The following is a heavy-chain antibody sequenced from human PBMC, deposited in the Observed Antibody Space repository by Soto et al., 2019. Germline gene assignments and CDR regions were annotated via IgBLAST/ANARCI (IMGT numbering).Heavy chain of an antibody. CDR1: GGTFSSYA. CDR3: ARGLGYCGGGSCYSKVENWFDP. D-gene: IGHD2-15*01. J-gene: IGHJ5*02. V-gene: IGHV1-69*12. CDR2: IIPIFGTA. Sequence: QVQLVQSGAEVKKPGSSVKVSCKASGGTFSSYAISWVRQAPGQGLEWMGGIIPIFGTANYAPKFQGRVTMSAAESTSTAYLELSSRRSEETAVYYCARGLGYCGGGSCYSKVENWFDPTGQGTLVTVSS.